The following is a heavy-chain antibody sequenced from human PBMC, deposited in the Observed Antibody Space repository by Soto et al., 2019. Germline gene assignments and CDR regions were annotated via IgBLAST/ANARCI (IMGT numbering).Heavy chain of an antibody. Sequence: VKLLESGGGLVQPGRSLRLSCAASGFTFNDYVIHWVRQAAGKGLEWVASMTYDGATEYYADSVKGRFTVSRDNSKRTLSLQMNSLRPEDTAVYYCARVRLSIAVNDALDVWGQGTTVTVSS. V-gene: IGHV3-30*14. CDR3: ARVRLSIAVNDALDV. D-gene: IGHD3-3*02. CDR1: GFTFNDYV. J-gene: IGHJ3*01. CDR2: MTYDGATE.